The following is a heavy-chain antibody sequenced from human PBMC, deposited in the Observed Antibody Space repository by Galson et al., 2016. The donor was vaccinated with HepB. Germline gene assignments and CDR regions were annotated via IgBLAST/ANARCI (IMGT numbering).Heavy chain of an antibody. D-gene: IGHD3-10*01. Sequence: SLRLSCAASGFTFSSDWMHWVRQAPGKGLVWVSRINSDGSRTSYADSVKGRFTISRDNAKNTLYLQMNSLRAEDTAVYYCARLRVPLDSDAFDIWGQGTMVTVSS. CDR1: GFTFSSDW. J-gene: IGHJ3*02. CDR3: ARLRVPLDSDAFDI. CDR2: INSDGSRT. V-gene: IGHV3-74*01.